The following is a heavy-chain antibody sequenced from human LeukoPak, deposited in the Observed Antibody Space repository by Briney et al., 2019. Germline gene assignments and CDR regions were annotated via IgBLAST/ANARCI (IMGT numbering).Heavy chain of an antibody. V-gene: IGHV4-39*07. Sequence: SETLSLTCTVSGGSISSSSYYWDWIRQSPGKGLEWLGSIYYVGSTYYNPSLESRVTISVDTSKNQSSLKLSSVTAADTAVYYCARVSRRYCSSTSCRILGYYFDCWGQGTLVTVSS. CDR1: GGSISSSSYY. CDR2: IYYVGST. CDR3: ARVSRRYCSSTSCRILGYYFDC. D-gene: IGHD2-2*01. J-gene: IGHJ4*02.